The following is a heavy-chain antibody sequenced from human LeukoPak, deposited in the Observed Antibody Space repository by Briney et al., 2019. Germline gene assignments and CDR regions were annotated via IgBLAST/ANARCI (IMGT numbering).Heavy chain of an antibody. CDR3: ARTRRGYSYGQPFDY. V-gene: IGHV4-39*07. D-gene: IGHD5-18*01. J-gene: IGHJ4*02. Sequence: SETLSLTCTVSGGSISSSSYYWGWIRQPPGKGLEWIGSIYYGGSTYYNPSLKSRVTISVDTSKNQFSLKLSSVTAADTVVYYCARTRRGYSYGQPFDYWGQGTLVTVSS. CDR2: IYYGGST. CDR1: GGSISSSSYY.